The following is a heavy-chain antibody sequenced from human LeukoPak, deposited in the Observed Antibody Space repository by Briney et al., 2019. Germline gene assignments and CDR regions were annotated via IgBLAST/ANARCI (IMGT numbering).Heavy chain of an antibody. CDR2: IYYSGST. CDR1: GGSISSGDYY. D-gene: IGHD1-26*01. V-gene: IGHV4-30-4*01. Sequence: SQTLSLTCTVSGGSISSGDYYWSWIRQPPGKGLEWIGCIYYSGSTYYNPSLKSRVTISVDTSKNQFSLKLSSVTAADTAVYYCARDQLRNDAFDIWGQGTMVTVSS. CDR3: ARDQLRNDAFDI. J-gene: IGHJ3*02.